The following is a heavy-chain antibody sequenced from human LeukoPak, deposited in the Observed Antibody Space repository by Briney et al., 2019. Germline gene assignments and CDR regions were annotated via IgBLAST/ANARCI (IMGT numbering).Heavy chain of an antibody. CDR2: ISSSGSTI. Sequence: GGSLRPSCAASGFTFSSYEMNWVRQAPGKGLEWVSYISSSGSTIYYADSVKGRFTISRDNAKNSLYLQMNSLRAEDTAVYYCARSTLVVPGAFDIWGQGTMVTVSS. J-gene: IGHJ3*02. CDR1: GFTFSSYE. V-gene: IGHV3-48*03. D-gene: IGHD3-22*01. CDR3: ARSTLVVPGAFDI.